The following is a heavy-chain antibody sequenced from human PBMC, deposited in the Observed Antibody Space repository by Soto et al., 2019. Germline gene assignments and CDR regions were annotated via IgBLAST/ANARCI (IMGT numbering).Heavy chain of an antibody. D-gene: IGHD6-13*01. V-gene: IGHV4-31*03. J-gene: IGHJ4*02. CDR3: ARAAATGTFIFDY. CDR1: GGSISSGGYY. CDR2: IYYSGTT. Sequence: SETLSLTCTVSGGSISSGGYYWSWIRQHPGKGLEWIGYIYYSGTTYYNPSLKSRVTISLDTSKNQFSLKLSSVTAADTAVYYCARAAATGTFIFDYWGQGTLVTVSS.